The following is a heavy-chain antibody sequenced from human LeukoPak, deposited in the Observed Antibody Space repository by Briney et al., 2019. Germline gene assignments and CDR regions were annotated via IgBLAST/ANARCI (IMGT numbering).Heavy chain of an antibody. CDR1: GGSISSGGYS. J-gene: IGHJ5*02. CDR2: IYHSGST. CDR3: ARRIWNYEIDP. Sequence: SETLSLTCAVSGGSISSGGYSWSWIRQPPGKGLEWIGYIYHSGSTYYNPSLKSRVTISVDRSKNQFSLKLSSVAAADTAVYYCARRIWNYEIDPWGQGTLVTVSS. D-gene: IGHD1-7*01. V-gene: IGHV4-30-2*01.